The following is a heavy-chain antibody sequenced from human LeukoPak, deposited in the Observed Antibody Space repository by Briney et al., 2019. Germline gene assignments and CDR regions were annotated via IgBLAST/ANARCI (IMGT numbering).Heavy chain of an antibody. CDR2: IGFDGSDK. CDR3: AKDRENTNGYILNY. V-gene: IGHV3-30*02. CDR1: GFSFSNFG. D-gene: IGHD5-24*01. J-gene: IGHJ4*02. Sequence: GGSLRLSCAASGFSFSNFGIHWVRQAAGKGLECVAFIGFDGSDKHYAHSVKGRFTISRDDSKNTLYPQMDSLRSEDTAVYYCAKDRENTNGYILNYWGQGTLVTVSS.